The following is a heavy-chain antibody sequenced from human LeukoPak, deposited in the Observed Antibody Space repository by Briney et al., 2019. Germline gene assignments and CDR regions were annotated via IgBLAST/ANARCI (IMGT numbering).Heavy chain of an antibody. J-gene: IGHJ3*01. D-gene: IGHD2-15*01. V-gene: IGHV3-66*04. CDR1: GFTVSSNY. CDR2: IYSGGST. CDR3: AKPRDIDSWAFDV. Sequence: GGSLRLSCAASGFTVSSNYMSWVRQAPGKGLEWVSVIYSGGSTYYADSVKGRFTISRDNSKNTLNLQMNSLRTEDTAVYYCAKPRDIDSWAFDVWGQGTMVTVS.